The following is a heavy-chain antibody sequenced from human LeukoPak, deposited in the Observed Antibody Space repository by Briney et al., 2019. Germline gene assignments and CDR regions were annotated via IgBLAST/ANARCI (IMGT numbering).Heavy chain of an antibody. CDR2: IYNSGST. Sequence: SSETLSLTCIVSGASFNTGDYYWNWIRQHPGKGLEGIGYIYNSGSTYYTPSLKSRVTISVDTSKNHFSLRLTSVTAADSAVYYCARGAPPDSWGQGTLVTVSS. J-gene: IGHJ4*02. CDR1: GASFNTGDYY. CDR3: ARGAPPDS. V-gene: IGHV4-31*03.